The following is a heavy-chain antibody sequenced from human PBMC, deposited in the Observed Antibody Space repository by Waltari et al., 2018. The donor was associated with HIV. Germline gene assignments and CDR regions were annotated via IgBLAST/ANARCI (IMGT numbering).Heavy chain of an antibody. CDR1: GDSMKASF. CDR2: IRDNGQT. D-gene: IGHD2-21*01. CDR3: AKMSAIAPGTPGRVDH. Sequence: QVQLQESGPGLVKPSGTLSLSCVVSGDSMKASFWTWIRQPPERGQKHIAYIRDNGQTNYSPSFKSRVVLSIDTSKNQVSLKLHSVTTADTGVYYCAKMSAIAPGTPGRVDHWGRGALVTVSS. J-gene: IGHJ5*02. V-gene: IGHV4-59*01.